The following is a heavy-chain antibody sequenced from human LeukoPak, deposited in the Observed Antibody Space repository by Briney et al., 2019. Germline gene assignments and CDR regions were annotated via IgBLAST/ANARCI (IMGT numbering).Heavy chain of an antibody. CDR1: GFTFSSYW. CDR3: ARERGSGSYHPFDP. J-gene: IGHJ5*01. V-gene: IGHV3-7*01. Sequence: GGSLRLSCAASGFTFSSYWMSWVRQAPGKGLEWVANIKKDGSEKYYVDSVKGRFTISRDNAKNSLYLQMNSLRAEDTAVYYCARERGSGSYHPFDPWGQGTLVTVSS. D-gene: IGHD3-10*01. CDR2: IKKDGSEK.